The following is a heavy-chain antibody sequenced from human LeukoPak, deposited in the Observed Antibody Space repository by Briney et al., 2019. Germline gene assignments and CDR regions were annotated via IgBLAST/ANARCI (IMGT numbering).Heavy chain of an antibody. CDR3: ARDIRGSRYDHYYNMDV. V-gene: IGHV3-11*01. CDR1: GFTFSDYY. J-gene: IGHJ6*02. CDR2: ISHSGNTI. D-gene: IGHD3-10*01. Sequence: GVLRLSCAASGFTFSDYYMNWIRQAPGKGLEWVSYISHSGNTIYYTDSVKGRFTISRDNARNSLYLQMNSLRAEDTAVYYCARDIRGSRYDHYYNMDVWGQGTTVTVSS.